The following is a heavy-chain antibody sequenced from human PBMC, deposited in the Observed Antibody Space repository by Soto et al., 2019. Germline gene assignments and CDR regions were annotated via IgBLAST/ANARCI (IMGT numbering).Heavy chain of an antibody. D-gene: IGHD4-17*01. CDR2: INPSGGST. CDR3: ARLGYGDYAPWPPGEEEIDY. CDR1: GYTFTSYY. V-gene: IGHV1-46*03. Sequence: ASVKVSCKASGYTFTSYYMHWVRQAPGQGLEWMGIINPSGGSTSYAQKFQGRVTMTRDTSTSTVYMELSSLRSEDTAVYYCARLGYGDYAPWPPGEEEIDYWGQGTLVTVSS. J-gene: IGHJ4*02.